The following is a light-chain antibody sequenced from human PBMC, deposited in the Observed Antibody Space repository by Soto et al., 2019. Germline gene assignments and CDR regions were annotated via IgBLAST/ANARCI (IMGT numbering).Light chain of an antibody. CDR2: DVS. CDR1: SSDVGGYKY. CDR3: CSYAGSSTWV. V-gene: IGLV2-11*01. J-gene: IGLJ3*02. Sequence: QSALTQPRSVSESPGQSVTISCSGTSSDVGGYKYVSWYQHHPGEAPKLMIYDVSKRPSGVPDRFSGSKSGSTASLIISGLQAEDEADYYCCSYAGSSTWVFGGGTKLTVL.